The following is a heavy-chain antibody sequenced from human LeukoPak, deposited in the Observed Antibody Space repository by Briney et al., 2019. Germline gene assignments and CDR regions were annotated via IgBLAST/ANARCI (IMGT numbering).Heavy chain of an antibody. CDR3: ASHLADLDCYYYMDV. CDR1: GDSISSSY. J-gene: IGHJ6*03. Sequence: SETLSLTCTVSGDSISSSYWSWIRQSPGKGLEWIGYIYYSGSTHYNPSLKSRVTISVDTSKNQFSLKLSSVTAADTAVYYCASHLADLDCYYYMDVWGTGTTVTVSS. CDR2: IYYSGST. V-gene: IGHV4-59*08. D-gene: IGHD3-3*01.